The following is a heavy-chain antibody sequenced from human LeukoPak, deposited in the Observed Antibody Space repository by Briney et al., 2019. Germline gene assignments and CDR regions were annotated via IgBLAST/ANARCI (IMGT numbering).Heavy chain of an antibody. CDR1: GYTFTSYG. CDR3: ARGFWSGYYRAGVDAFDI. J-gene: IGHJ3*02. Sequence: ASVKVSCKASGYTFTSYGISWVRQAPGQGLEWMGWISAYNGNTNYAQKLQGRVTMTTDTSTSTAYMELRSLRSDDTAVYYCARGFWSGYYRAGVDAFDIWGQGTMVTVSS. V-gene: IGHV1-18*01. CDR2: ISAYNGNT. D-gene: IGHD3-3*01.